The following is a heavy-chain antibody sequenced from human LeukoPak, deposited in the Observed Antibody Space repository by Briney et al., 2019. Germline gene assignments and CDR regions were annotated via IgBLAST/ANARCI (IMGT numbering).Heavy chain of an antibody. D-gene: IGHD5/OR15-5a*01. J-gene: IGHJ6*02. CDR1: GHTFSSYY. CDR3: AGVGRKTREVYHLDV. Sequence: ASVKVSCKASGHTFSSYYMHWVRQAPGQGLEWMGIINPSGASTSYAQTFQGRVTMTRDTSTSTVYMDLSSLRSEDTAVYYCAGVGRKTREVYHLDVWGQGTTVTDSS. CDR2: INPSGAST. V-gene: IGHV1-46*01.